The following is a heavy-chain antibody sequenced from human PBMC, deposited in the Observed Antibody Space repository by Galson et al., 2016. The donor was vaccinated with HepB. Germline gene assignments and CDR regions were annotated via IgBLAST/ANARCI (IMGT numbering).Heavy chain of an antibody. CDR2: IRSKTYGGTT. V-gene: IGHV3-49*03. D-gene: IGHD4-11*01. J-gene: IGHJ4*02. Sequence: SLRLSCATSGFTFGDYAMSWFRQAPRKGLEWVGFIRSKTYGGTTEYAASVKAKFTISRDDSKSFAYLQMSSLNTGDTAVYYCARGTPDYRPYYFDYWGQGTLVTVSS. CDR1: GFTFGDYA. CDR3: ARGTPDYRPYYFDY.